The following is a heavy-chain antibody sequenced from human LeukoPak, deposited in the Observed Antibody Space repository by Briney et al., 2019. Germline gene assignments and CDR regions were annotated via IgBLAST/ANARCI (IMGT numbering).Heavy chain of an antibody. Sequence: PGGSLRLSCAASGFTFSSYWMHCVRQAPGKGLEWVALILYDGTNKYYADSVKGRFSISRDNSKNTLYLQMNSLRAEDTAVYYCARDRSSIAVVEYYGMDVWGQGTTVTVSS. CDR1: GFTFSSYW. CDR2: ILYDGTNK. V-gene: IGHV3-30-3*01. CDR3: ARDRSSIAVVEYYGMDV. J-gene: IGHJ6*02. D-gene: IGHD6-19*01.